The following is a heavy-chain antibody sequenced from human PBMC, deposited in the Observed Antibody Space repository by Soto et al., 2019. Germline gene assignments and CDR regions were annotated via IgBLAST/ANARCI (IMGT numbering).Heavy chain of an antibody. J-gene: IGHJ4*02. CDR1: GFTFSRYS. D-gene: IGHD1-1*01. CDR3: AREVVTTEWYFDN. CDR2: TSDDGNTK. Sequence: QVQLMESGGGVAQPGGSLRLSYVTSGFTFSRYSMHWFRQAPGKGLEWVAVTSDDGNTKFYANSVQGRFTISRDNSKNTLFLQMNSLRPEDSAGYYCAREVVTTEWYFDNWGQGILVTVSS. V-gene: IGHV3-30-3*01.